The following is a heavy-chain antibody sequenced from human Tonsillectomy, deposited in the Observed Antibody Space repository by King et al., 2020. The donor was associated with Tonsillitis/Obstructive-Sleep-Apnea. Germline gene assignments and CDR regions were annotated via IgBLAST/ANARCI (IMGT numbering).Heavy chain of an antibody. J-gene: IGHJ4*02. D-gene: IGHD2-15*01. CDR2: IRSKAYGGTT. V-gene: IGHV3-49*03. CDR3: SSLVVVAGKHPPTDY. CDR1: GFTFGDYA. Sequence: VQLVESGGGLVEPGRSLRLSCTTSGFTFGDYAMSWFRQAPGKGLEWVGFIRSKAYGGTTEDAASVKGRFTISRDDSKSIAYLQMNSLKTEDTAVYFCSSLVVVAGKHPPTDYWGPGALGTVSS.